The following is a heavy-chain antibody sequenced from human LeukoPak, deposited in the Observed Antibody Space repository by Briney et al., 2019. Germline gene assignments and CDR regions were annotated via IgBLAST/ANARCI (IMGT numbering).Heavy chain of an antibody. J-gene: IGHJ3*01. Sequence: GGPLRLSCAASGFTFSTYSLNWVRQAPGKGLEWVPLISFSGDNSYYADSVKGRFTISRDNSKNTLSLQMNSLRVEDTAIYYCAKDIQLSTWGLGTMVTVSS. CDR1: GFTFSTYS. D-gene: IGHD5-24*01. CDR2: ISFSGDNS. CDR3: AKDIQLST. V-gene: IGHV3-23*01.